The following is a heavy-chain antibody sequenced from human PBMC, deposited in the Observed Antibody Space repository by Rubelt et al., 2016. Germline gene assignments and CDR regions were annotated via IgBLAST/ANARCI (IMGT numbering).Heavy chain of an antibody. CDR1: GGSIRSSSYF. CDR2: THFSGST. J-gene: IGHJ3*02. V-gene: IGHV4-39*01. Sequence: QLQLQESGPGLVKPSETLSLTCTVSGGSIRSSSYFWGWIRQPPGKGLEWIGNTHFSGSTHFNPSLKGLVTMSVDTSQSQVSLELSSVTAADTAVYYCARLPKYYVDEIAFDIWGQGTTVTVSS. D-gene: IGHD3-16*01. CDR3: ARLPKYYVDEIAFDI.